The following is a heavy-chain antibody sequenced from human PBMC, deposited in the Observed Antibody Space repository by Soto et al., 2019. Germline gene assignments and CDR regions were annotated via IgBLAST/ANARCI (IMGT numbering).Heavy chain of an antibody. CDR2: TYYRSKWYT. Sequence: SQTLSLTCAISGDSVSSNSATWDWTRQSPSRGLEWLGRTYYRSKWYTDYAVSVKGRITINPDTSNNHLSLQLDSVTPDDTAVYYCARLIGDSWLDSWGQGTLVTVSS. V-gene: IGHV6-1*01. J-gene: IGHJ5*01. CDR1: GDSVSSNSAT. D-gene: IGHD2-8*01. CDR3: ARLIGDSWLDS.